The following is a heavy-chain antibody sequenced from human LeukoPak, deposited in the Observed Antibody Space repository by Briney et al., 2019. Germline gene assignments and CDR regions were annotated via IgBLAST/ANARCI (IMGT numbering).Heavy chain of an antibody. Sequence: GGSLRLSCAASGFTFDDYAMHWVRQAPGKGLEWVSGISWNSGSIGYADSVKGRFTISRGNAKNSLYLQMNSLRAEDTALYYCAKAGIRYNPWWFDPWGQGTLVTVSS. CDR2: ISWNSGSI. CDR3: AKAGIRYNPWWFDP. CDR1: GFTFDDYA. D-gene: IGHD5-24*01. J-gene: IGHJ5*02. V-gene: IGHV3-9*01.